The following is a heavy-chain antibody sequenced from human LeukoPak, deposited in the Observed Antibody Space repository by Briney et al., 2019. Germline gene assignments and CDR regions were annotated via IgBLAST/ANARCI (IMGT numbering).Heavy chain of an antibody. V-gene: IGHV3-30*03. D-gene: IGHD6-19*01. Sequence: GGSLRLSCAASGFTFSSYGMHWVRQAPGKGLEWVAVISYDGSNKYYADSVKGRFTISRDNSKNTLYLQMNSLRVEDTAVYYCATQTYSSGWYKNFQHWGQGTLVTVSS. CDR2: ISYDGSNK. J-gene: IGHJ1*01. CDR3: ATQTYSSGWYKNFQH. CDR1: GFTFSSYG.